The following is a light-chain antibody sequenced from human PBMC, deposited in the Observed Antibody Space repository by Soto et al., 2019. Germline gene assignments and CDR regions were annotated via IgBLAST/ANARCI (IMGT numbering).Light chain of an antibody. V-gene: IGLV2-14*01. Sequence: QSVLTQPASVSGSPGQSITISCTGTSSDVGGYNFVSWYQQYPGKAPKLIIYEASNRPSGVPDRFSGSKSGNTASLTISGLQAADEADYYCSLYTSENTYVFGTGTKVTVL. CDR1: SSDVGGYNF. CDR3: SLYTSENTYV. J-gene: IGLJ1*01. CDR2: EAS.